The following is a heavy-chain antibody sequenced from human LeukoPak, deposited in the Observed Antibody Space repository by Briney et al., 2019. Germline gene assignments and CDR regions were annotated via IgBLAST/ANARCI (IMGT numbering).Heavy chain of an antibody. CDR3: AQYCTNGVCRYYFDY. D-gene: IGHD2-8*01. CDR2: FDPEDGET. J-gene: IGHJ4*02. Sequence: ASVKVSCKXSGYTLTELSMHWVQQAPGKGLEWMGGFDPEDGETIYPQKFQGRVTMTEDTSTDTAYMELSSLRSEDTAVYYCAQYCTNGVCRYYFDYWGQGTLVTVSS. CDR1: GYTLTELS. V-gene: IGHV1-24*01.